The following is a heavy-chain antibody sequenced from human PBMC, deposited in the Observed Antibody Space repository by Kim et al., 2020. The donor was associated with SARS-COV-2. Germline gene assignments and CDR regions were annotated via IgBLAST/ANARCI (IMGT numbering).Heavy chain of an antibody. CDR2: IIPYSDKT. Sequence: ASVKVSCRASGYTFTSYGISWVRQAPGQGLEWMGWIIPYSDKTKYGQKFQGRVSMTTDTPTTTAYMHLRSLRSDDTAVYYCARAGSSSWDAVHLDVWGQGTTVTVSS. V-gene: IGHV1-18*01. CDR1: GYTFTSYG. D-gene: IGHD6-13*01. J-gene: IGHJ6*02. CDR3: ARAGSSSWDAVHLDV.